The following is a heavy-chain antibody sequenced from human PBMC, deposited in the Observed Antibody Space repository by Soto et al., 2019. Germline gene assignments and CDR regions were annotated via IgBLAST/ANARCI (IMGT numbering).Heavy chain of an antibody. CDR3: ARDSNAPGYSSGWYNWFDP. CDR1: GFSISSYY. Sequence: SDTLSLTCTFSGFSISSYYWSLIRQPAGKGLEWIGRIYTSGSTNYNPSLKSRVTMSVDTSKNQFSLKLSSVTAADTAVYYCARDSNAPGYSSGWYNWFDPWGQGTLVTVSS. CDR2: IYTSGST. V-gene: IGHV4-4*07. J-gene: IGHJ5*02. D-gene: IGHD6-19*01.